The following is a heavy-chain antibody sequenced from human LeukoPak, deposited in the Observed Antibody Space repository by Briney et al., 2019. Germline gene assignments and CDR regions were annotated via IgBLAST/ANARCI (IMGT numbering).Heavy chain of an antibody. CDR3: AKGSDFDY. CDR2: ISYDGSNK. V-gene: IGHV3-30*18. Sequence: PGGSLRLSCAASGFTFSSYGMHWVRQAPGKGLEWVAVISYDGSNKYYADSVKGRFTISRDNSKNTLYLQMNSLGAEDTAVYYCAKGSDFDYWGQGTLVTVSS. CDR1: GFTFSSYG. J-gene: IGHJ4*02.